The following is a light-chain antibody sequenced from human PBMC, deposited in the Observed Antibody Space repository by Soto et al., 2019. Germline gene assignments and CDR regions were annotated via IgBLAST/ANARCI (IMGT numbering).Light chain of an antibody. CDR3: QHYTNWPPIT. CDR1: QSIGSS. CDR2: GAS. V-gene: IGKV3-15*01. Sequence: IVMTQSPGTLSVSPGERVSLSCRASQSIGSSLAWYQQKRGQAPRLLIYGASTRATGIPGRFSGRGSGTEFTLTISGLQSEDFAVYYCQHYTNWPPITFGQGTHWRL. J-gene: IGKJ5*01.